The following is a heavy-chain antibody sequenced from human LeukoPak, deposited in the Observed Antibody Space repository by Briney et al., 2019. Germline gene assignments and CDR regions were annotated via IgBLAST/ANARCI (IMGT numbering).Heavy chain of an antibody. V-gene: IGHV3-48*03. CDR1: GFTFSRYE. D-gene: IGHD3-9*01. J-gene: IGHJ4*02. CDR2: ISSSGTNI. CDR3: ACFRKQVGLRYYDF. Sequence: GGSLRLSCAASGFTFSRYEMNWVRQAPGKGLEWISYISSSGTNIYYADSVRGRFTISRDNAKSSLYLQMNSLRGEDTAVYYCACFRKQVGLRYYDFWGQGTLVTVSS.